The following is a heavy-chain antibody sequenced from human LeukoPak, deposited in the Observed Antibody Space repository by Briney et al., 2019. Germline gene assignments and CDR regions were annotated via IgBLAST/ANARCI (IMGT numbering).Heavy chain of an antibody. CDR2: INPNSGGT. CDR1: GYTFTCYY. V-gene: IGHV1-2*02. J-gene: IGHJ4*02. CDR3: ARANALYCSSTSCLFDY. D-gene: IGHD2-2*01. Sequence: ASVRVSCKASGYTFTCYYMHLVRQAPGQGLEWMAWINPNSGGTYYAQNFHDRITMTRDTSISTAYMELSRLRSDDTAVYYCARANALYCSSTSCLFDYWGQGTLVTVSS.